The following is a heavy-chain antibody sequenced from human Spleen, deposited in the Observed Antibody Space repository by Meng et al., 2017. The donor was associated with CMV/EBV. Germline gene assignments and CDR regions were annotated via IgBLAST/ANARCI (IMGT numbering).Heavy chain of an antibody. Sequence: YNFTTYGVSWVRQVPGHGLEWMGWISAYPGDFTYAQNLQGRVTMTTDTSTTPAYMELRRLRSDDTAVYYCARGPSAVAAAWFDFWGQGTLVTVSS. V-gene: IGHV1-18*01. CDR2: ISAYPGDF. CDR1: YNFTTYG. D-gene: IGHD2-15*01. CDR3: ARGPSAVAAAWFDF. J-gene: IGHJ5*01.